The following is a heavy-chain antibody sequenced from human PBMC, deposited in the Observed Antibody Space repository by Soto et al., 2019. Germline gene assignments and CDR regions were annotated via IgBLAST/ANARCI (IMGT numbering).Heavy chain of an antibody. CDR2: IWYDGSNK. CDR3: ARDSNDYGDYGPDY. J-gene: IGHJ4*02. D-gene: IGHD4-17*01. CDR1: GFTFSSYG. V-gene: IGHV3-33*01. Sequence: QVQLVESGGGVVQPGRSLRLSCAAAGFTFSSYGMHWVRQDPGKGLEWVAGIWYDGSNKYYVDSVKGRFTISRDNSNNTLDLQMNSLRAADTALYYCARDSNDYGDYGPDYWGQGTLVTVSS.